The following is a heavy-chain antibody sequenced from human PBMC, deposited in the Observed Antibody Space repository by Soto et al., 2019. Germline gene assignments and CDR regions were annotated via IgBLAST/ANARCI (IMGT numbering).Heavy chain of an antibody. CDR2: MKRDGSEK. CDR1: GFTFSSYW. J-gene: IGHJ4*02. Sequence: SGGSLRLSCVASGFTFSSYWMSWVRQAPGKGLEWVANMKRDGSEKYYVDSVKGRFSISRDNGKNSVYLQMNSLRVEDTAVYYCARIPGDWGLVDYWGQGS. D-gene: IGHD7-27*01. V-gene: IGHV3-7*01. CDR3: ARIPGDWGLVDY.